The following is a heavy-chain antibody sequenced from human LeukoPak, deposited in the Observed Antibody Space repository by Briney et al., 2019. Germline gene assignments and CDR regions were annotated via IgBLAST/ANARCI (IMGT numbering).Heavy chain of an antibody. CDR2: ITGDGSDI. V-gene: IGHV3-74*01. CDR1: GFTLNKYW. D-gene: IGHD4-17*01. CDR3: ARDAYTTTSNWLDP. Sequence: PGGSLRLSCEASGFTLNKYWMHWVRQAPGKGLVWVSRITGDGSDIAYADSVKGRFTVSRDDAKNTLFLQMNSLGVEDTAIYYCARDAYTTTSNWLDPWGQGTLVTVSS. J-gene: IGHJ5*02.